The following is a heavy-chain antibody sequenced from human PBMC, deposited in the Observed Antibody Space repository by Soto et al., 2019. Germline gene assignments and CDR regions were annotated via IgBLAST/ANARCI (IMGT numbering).Heavy chain of an antibody. V-gene: IGHV3-30-3*01. J-gene: IGHJ4*02. D-gene: IGHD5-12*01. CDR2: ISYDGSNK. CDR3: ARWVEDGYNFVDY. Sequence: GGSLRLSCGASGFTFSSYAMHWVRQAPGKGLEWVAVISYDGSNKYYADSVKGRFTISRDNSKNTLYLQMNSLRAEDTAVYYCARWVEDGYNFVDYWGQGTLVTVSS. CDR1: GFTFSSYA.